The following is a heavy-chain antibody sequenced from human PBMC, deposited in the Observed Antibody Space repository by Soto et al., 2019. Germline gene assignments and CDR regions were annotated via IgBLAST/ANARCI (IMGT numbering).Heavy chain of an antibody. J-gene: IGHJ5*02. D-gene: IGHD2-21*02. V-gene: IGHV4-31*02. CDR3: AREVSWTVAFDH. Sequence: QVQLEQSGPGLVKPSQTLSLTCKISGGSISSLNDYWSGIRQSPGEGLEWSGYIFDSGTAHYNPSLKGRVRISGDTSQSQFSLTIQSVTVADTAVYYCAREVSWTVAFDHWGQGILVTVSS. CDR2: IFDSGTA. CDR1: GGSISSLNDY.